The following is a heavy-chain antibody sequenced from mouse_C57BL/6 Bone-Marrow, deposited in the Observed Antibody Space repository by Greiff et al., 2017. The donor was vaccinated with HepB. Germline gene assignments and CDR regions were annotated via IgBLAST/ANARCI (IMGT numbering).Heavy chain of an antibody. Sequence: VQLQQPGAELVKPGASVKLSCKASGYTFTSYWMHWVKQRPGRGLEWIGRIDPNSGGTKYNEKFKSKATLTVDKPSSTAYMQLSSLTSEDSAVYYCARRSTMITTGVYYAMDYWGQGTSVTGSS. CDR2: IDPNSGGT. D-gene: IGHD2-4*01. J-gene: IGHJ4*01. CDR3: ARRSTMITTGVYYAMDY. V-gene: IGHV1-72*01. CDR1: GYTFTSYW.